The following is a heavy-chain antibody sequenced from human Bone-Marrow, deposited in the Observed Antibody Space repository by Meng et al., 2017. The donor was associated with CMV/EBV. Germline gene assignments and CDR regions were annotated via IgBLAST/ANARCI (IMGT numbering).Heavy chain of an antibody. V-gene: IGHV1-18*01. D-gene: IGHD1-26*01. Sequence: ASVKVSCKASGYTFTSYGISWVRQAPGQGLEWMGWISAYNGNTNYAQKLRGRVTMTTDTSTSTAYMELRSLRSDDTAVYYCALGRRAIGGSYYGLAWFDPWGQGTLVTVSS. J-gene: IGHJ5*02. CDR3: ALGRRAIGGSYYGLAWFDP. CDR2: ISAYNGNT. CDR1: GYTFTSYG.